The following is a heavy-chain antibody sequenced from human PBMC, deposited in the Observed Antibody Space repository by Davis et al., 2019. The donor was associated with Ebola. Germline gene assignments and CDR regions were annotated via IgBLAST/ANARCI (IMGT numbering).Heavy chain of an antibody. CDR3: ARARINMIVPFDY. V-gene: IGHV1-18*04. D-gene: IGHD3-22*01. Sequence: ASVKVSCKASGYTFTSYTVSWVRQAPGQGLEWMGWISPYNGNTNYAQNFQGRVTMTTDTSTSTAYMELRSLRADDTAVYYSARARINMIVPFDYWGQGALVTVSS. CDR1: GYTFTSYT. CDR2: ISPYNGNT. J-gene: IGHJ4*01.